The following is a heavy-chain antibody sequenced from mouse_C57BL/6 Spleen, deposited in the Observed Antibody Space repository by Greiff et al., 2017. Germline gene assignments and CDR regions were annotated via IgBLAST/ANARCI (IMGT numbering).Heavy chain of an antibody. V-gene: IGHV3-6*01. CDR1: GYSITSGYY. CDR2: ISYDGSN. CDR3: ARREIYYGNPWFAY. J-gene: IGHJ3*01. Sequence: DVKLQESGPGLVKPSQSLSLTCSVTGYSITSGYYWNWIRQFPGNKLEWMGYISYDGSNNYNPSLKNRISITRDTSKNQFFLKLNSVTTEDTATYYCARREIYYGNPWFAYWGQGTLVTVSA. D-gene: IGHD2-1*01.